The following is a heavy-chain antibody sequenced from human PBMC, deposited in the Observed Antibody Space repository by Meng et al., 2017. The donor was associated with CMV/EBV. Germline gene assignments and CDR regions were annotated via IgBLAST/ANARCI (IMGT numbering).Heavy chain of an antibody. V-gene: IGHV3-30*02. J-gene: IGHJ6*02. CDR3: AKVSRESCYYCGMDV. CDR2: LGYDGSIK. CDR1: GFTFSSYD. D-gene: IGHD2-2*01. Sequence: GESLKISCAASGFTFSSYDMHWVRQAPGKGLEWVALLGYDGSIKYYAESVKGRFTISRDNSKNTLSLQMNSLRAEDTAVYYCAKVSRESCYYCGMDVWGQGTTVTVSS.